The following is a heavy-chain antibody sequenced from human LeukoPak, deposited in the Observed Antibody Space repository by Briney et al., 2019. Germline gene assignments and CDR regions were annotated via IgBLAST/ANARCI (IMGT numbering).Heavy chain of an antibody. CDR1: GFAFSSYA. CDR2: ISGSGGST. Sequence: PGGSLRLSCAASGFAFSSYAMSWVRQAPGKGLEWVSGISGSGGSTYYADSVKGRFTISRDNSKNTLYLQMNSLRAEDTAVYYCARDLFSSGWYQLYYYYYYGMDVWGQGTTVTVSS. V-gene: IGHV3-23*01. D-gene: IGHD6-19*01. CDR3: ARDLFSSGWYQLYYYYYYGMDV. J-gene: IGHJ6*02.